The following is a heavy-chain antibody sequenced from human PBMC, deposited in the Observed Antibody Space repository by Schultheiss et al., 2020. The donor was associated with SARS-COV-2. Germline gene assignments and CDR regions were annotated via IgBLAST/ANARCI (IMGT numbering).Heavy chain of an antibody. CDR1: GFTFSSYA. CDR2: IDGDGSST. D-gene: IGHD4-11*01. Sequence: GGSLRLSCAASGFTFSSYAMSWVRQAPGKGLVWVSRIDGDGSSTTYADSVKGRFTISRDNAKNTLYLQMSSLRAEDTAVYYCARVDAYSAYTFDYWGQGARVTVSS. V-gene: IGHV3-23*01. CDR3: ARVDAYSAYTFDY. J-gene: IGHJ4*02.